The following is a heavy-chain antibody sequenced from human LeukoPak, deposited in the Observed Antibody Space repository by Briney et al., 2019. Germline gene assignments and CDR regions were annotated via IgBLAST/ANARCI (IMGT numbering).Heavy chain of an antibody. D-gene: IGHD5-18*01. Sequence: KPSETPSLTCTVSGGSITGFYWGWVPEPPREGLGWGAYISHGGRTNNSPSLKSRVTISVDTSTNQFSLKLSSVTAADTAEYYCARLSVTGGYIYGYFDYWGQGTVVTVSS. J-gene: IGHJ4*02. V-gene: IGHV4-59*08. CDR3: ARLSVTGGYIYGYFDY. CDR2: ISHGGRT. CDR1: GGSITGFY.